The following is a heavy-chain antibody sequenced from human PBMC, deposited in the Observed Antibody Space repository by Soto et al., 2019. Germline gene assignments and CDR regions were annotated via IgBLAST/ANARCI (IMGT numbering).Heavy chain of an antibody. Sequence: SETLSLTCTVSGGSISSSSYYWGWIRQPPGKGLEWIGSIYYSGSTYYNPSLKSRVTISVDTSKNQFSLKLSSVTAADTAVYYCAGNGRLEYSSSSAWFDPWGQGTLVTVSS. D-gene: IGHD6-6*01. CDR1: GGSISSSSYY. CDR2: IYYSGST. V-gene: IGHV4-39*01. CDR3: AGNGRLEYSSSSAWFDP. J-gene: IGHJ5*02.